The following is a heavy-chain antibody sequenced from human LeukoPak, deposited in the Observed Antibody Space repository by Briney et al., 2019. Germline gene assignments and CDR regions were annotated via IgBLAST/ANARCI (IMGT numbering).Heavy chain of an antibody. Sequence: SVKVSCKASGFTFTSSAMQWVRQARGQRREWIGWTVVGSGNTNYAQKLQERVTITRDMSTSTAYMELSSLRSEDTAVYYCAADLGYYYDSSGYRSGDYWGQGTLVTVSS. J-gene: IGHJ4*02. V-gene: IGHV1-58*02. CDR2: TVVGSGNT. D-gene: IGHD3-22*01. CDR1: GFTFTSSA. CDR3: AADLGYYYDSSGYRSGDY.